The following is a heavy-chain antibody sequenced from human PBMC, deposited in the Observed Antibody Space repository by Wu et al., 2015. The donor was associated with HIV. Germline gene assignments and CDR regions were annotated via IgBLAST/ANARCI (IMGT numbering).Heavy chain of an antibody. J-gene: IGHJ4*02. CDR1: GYSFTDYY. D-gene: IGHD5-18*01. V-gene: IGHV1-2*02. CDR2: INPNSGGT. CDR3: ATSIIGYNSGYYFDY. Sequence: QVQLVQSGAEVKKPGASVKVSCKASGYSFTDYYMHWVRQAPGQGLEWMGWINPNSGGTNYAQKFQDRVTMTRNTSISTAYMELSRLRSDDTAVYFCATSIIGYNSGYYFDYWGQGTLVTVSS.